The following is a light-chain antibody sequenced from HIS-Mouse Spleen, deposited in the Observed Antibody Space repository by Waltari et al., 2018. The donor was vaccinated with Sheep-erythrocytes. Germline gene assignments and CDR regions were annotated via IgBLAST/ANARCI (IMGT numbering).Light chain of an antibody. CDR1: SSDVGSYNL. V-gene: IGLV2-23*01. Sequence: QSALTQPASVSGSPGQSITISCTGTSSDVGSYNLVSWYQQHPGKAPKLMIYEGSKRPSWVANRFSGSKSGNTASLTISGLQAEDEADYYCCSYAGSSTPWVFGGGTKRTVL. J-gene: IGLJ3*02. CDR2: EGS. CDR3: CSYAGSSTPWV.